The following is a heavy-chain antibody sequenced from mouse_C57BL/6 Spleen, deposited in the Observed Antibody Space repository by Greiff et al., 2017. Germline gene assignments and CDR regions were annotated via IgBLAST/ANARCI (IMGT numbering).Heavy chain of an antibody. CDR1: GYTFTSYW. V-gene: IGHV1-64*01. Sequence: QVQLQQPGAELVKPGASVKLSCKASGYTFTSYWMHWVKQRPGQGLEWIGMIHPNSGSTNYNEKFKSKATLTVDKSSSTYYMQLSSLTSEDSAFYYCAIYYSNHLSWFAYWGQGTLVTVSA. J-gene: IGHJ3*01. CDR2: IHPNSGST. CDR3: AIYYSNHLSWFAY. D-gene: IGHD2-5*01.